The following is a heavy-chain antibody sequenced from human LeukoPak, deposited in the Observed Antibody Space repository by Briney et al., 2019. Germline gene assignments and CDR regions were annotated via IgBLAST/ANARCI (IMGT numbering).Heavy chain of an antibody. CDR1: GFTFSSYA. CDR2: ISGSGGGT. CDR3: AKDYGRQQWLPSQH. Sequence: GGSLRLSCAASGFTFSSYAMHWVRQAPGKGLEWVSAISGSGGGTYYADSAKGRFTISRDNSKNTLYLQMNSLRAEDTAVYYCAKDYGRQQWLPSQHWGQGTLVTVSS. J-gene: IGHJ1*01. V-gene: IGHV3-23*01. D-gene: IGHD6-19*01.